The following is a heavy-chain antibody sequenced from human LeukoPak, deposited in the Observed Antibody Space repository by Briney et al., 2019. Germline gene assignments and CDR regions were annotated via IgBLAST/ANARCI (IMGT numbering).Heavy chain of an antibody. Sequence: SETLSLTCTVSGDSLSSSYWSWIRQPAGQRLEWIGHIHTSGSTHYNPSLKSRLTMSVDTSKNQFSLNLTSVTAADTAVYYCARDRSPGVVRGAYFDSWGQGTLVTVSS. CDR2: IHTSGST. D-gene: IGHD3-10*01. CDR3: ARDRSPGVVRGAYFDS. V-gene: IGHV4-4*07. J-gene: IGHJ4*02. CDR1: GDSLSSSY.